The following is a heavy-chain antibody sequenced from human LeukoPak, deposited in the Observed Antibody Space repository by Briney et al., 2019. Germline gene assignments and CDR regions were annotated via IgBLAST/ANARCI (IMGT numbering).Heavy chain of an antibody. Sequence: ASVKVSCKASGGTFSSYAISWVRQAPGQGLEWMGWINPNSGGTNYAQKFQGRVTMTRDTSISTAYMELSRLRSDDTAVYYCARDPRIAVAGTDFRGYWGQGTLVTVSS. J-gene: IGHJ4*02. CDR1: GGTFSSYA. V-gene: IGHV1-2*02. D-gene: IGHD6-19*01. CDR2: INPNSGGT. CDR3: ARDPRIAVAGTDFRGY.